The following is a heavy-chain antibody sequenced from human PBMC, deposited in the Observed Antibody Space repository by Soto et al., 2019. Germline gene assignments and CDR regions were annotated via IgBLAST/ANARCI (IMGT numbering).Heavy chain of an antibody. Sequence: QVQLVESGGGVVQPGTSLRLSCAASGFTFSSYVMHWVRQAPGKGLEWVSFISHDGSKKQCADSVKGRFSISRDNSKNMLYLQMDSLRLEDTAVSYCAKDSTIHPFDYWGQGTLVAVSS. D-gene: IGHD2-2*01. CDR3: AKDSTIHPFDY. J-gene: IGHJ4*02. V-gene: IGHV3-30*18. CDR1: GFTFSSYV. CDR2: ISHDGSKK.